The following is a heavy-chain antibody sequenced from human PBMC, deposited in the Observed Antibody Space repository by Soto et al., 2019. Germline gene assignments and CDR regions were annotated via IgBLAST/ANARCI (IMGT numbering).Heavy chain of an antibody. J-gene: IGHJ4*02. CDR3: ARIPIGATVTTWVIDY. Sequence: SGPMLVNPTQTLTLTFTFSGFSLSTSGMCVSWIRQPPGKALEWLARIDWDDDKYYSTSLKTRLTISKDTSKNQVVLTMTNMDPVDTATYYCARIPIGATVTTWVIDYWGQGTLVXVSS. CDR1: GFSLSTSGMC. V-gene: IGHV2-70*11. D-gene: IGHD4-17*01. CDR2: IDWDDDK.